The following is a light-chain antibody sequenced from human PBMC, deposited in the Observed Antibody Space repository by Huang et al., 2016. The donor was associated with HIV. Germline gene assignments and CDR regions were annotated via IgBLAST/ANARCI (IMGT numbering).Light chain of an antibody. V-gene: IGKV3-20*01. CDR2: GAS. CDR1: RNLTNSQ. CDR3: QQYDTFS. Sequence: EVVLTQSPGILSLYAGESANLSCRASRNLTNSQLAWYQHKVGQPPRLLVFGASTRVAGVPERFTGGVSGRDFPLSISGLEPDDFATYYCQQYDTFSFGQGTRLE. J-gene: IGKJ2*01.